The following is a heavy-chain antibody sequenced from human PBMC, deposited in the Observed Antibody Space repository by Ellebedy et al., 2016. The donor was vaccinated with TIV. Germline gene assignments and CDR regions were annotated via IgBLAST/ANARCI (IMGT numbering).Heavy chain of an antibody. Sequence: MPSETLSLTCSVSGGLIRSSDYYWGWIRQSPAKGLGWIGSIHYSGSTYYNPSLKSRLTISVDTSKNQFSLKLSSVTAADTAIYYCARIQPEVATYHYYGMDVWGQGTTVIVSS. J-gene: IGHJ6*02. D-gene: IGHD5-24*01. CDR1: GGLIRSSDYY. V-gene: IGHV4-39*07. CDR3: ARIQPEVATYHYYGMDV. CDR2: IHYSGST.